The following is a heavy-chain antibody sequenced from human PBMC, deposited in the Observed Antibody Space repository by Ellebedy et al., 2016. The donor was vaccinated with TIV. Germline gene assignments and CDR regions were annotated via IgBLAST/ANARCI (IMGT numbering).Heavy chain of an antibody. Sequence: GESLKISCAASGFTFSDYYMSWIRQAPGKGLEWVSYISSSSSYTNYADSVKGRFTISRDNAKNSLYLQMKSLRAEDTAVYYCARDYYGSGSYSSDWGQGTLVTVSS. CDR1: GFTFSDYY. J-gene: IGHJ4*02. V-gene: IGHV3-11*06. CDR3: ARDYYGSGSYSSD. D-gene: IGHD3-10*01. CDR2: ISSSSSYT.